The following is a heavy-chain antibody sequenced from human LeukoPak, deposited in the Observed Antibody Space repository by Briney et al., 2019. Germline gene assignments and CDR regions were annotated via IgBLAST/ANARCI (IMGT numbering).Heavy chain of an antibody. J-gene: IGHJ3*02. CDR1: GFTFSSYA. V-gene: IGHV3-23*01. D-gene: IGHD3-10*01. Sequence: PGGSLRLSCAASGFTFSSYAMSWVRQAPGKGLEWVSAISGSGGSTYYADSVKGRFTISRDNSKNTLYLQMNSLRAEDTAVYYCAKAVLLWFGESDAFDIWGQGTMVTVSS. CDR2: ISGSGGST. CDR3: AKAVLLWFGESDAFDI.